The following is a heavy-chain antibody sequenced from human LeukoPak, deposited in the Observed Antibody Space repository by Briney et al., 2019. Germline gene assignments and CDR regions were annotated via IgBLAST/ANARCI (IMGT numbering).Heavy chain of an antibody. V-gene: IGHV1-46*01. J-gene: IGHJ5*02. D-gene: IGHD3-22*01. CDR3: AREDYYDSSGYHGRWFDP. Sequence: KFQGRVTMTRDMSTSTVYMELSSLRSEDTAVYYCAREDYYDSSGYHGRWFDPWGQGTLVTVSS.